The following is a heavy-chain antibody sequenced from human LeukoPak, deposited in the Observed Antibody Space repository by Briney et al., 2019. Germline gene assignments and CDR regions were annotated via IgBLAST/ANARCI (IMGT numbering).Heavy chain of an antibody. Sequence: PGRSLRLSCAASGFTFSSYGMHWVRQAQGKGLEWVAVISYDGSNKYYADSVKGRFTISRDNSKNTLYLQMNSLRAEDTAMYYCAKDSGFLEWLLVHLDYWGQGTLVTVSS. CDR1: GFTFSSYG. CDR3: AKDSGFLEWLLVHLDY. D-gene: IGHD3-3*01. CDR2: ISYDGSNK. V-gene: IGHV3-30*18. J-gene: IGHJ4*02.